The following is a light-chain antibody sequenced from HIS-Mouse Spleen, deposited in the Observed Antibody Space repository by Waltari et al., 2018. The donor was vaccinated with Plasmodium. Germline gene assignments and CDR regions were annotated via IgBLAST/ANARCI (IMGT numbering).Light chain of an antibody. V-gene: IGKV3-20*01. CDR2: GAS. Sequence: EIVLTQSPGTLSLSPGERATLSCRASQSVSSSYLAWYQQKPGQAPRLLIYGASSRATGIPDRFRGSGSGTDFTLTISRLEPEDVAVYYCQQYGSSPYTFGQGTKLEIK. J-gene: IGKJ2*01. CDR1: QSVSSSY. CDR3: QQYGSSPYT.